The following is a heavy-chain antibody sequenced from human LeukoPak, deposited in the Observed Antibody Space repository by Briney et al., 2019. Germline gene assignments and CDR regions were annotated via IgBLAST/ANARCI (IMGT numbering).Heavy chain of an antibody. V-gene: IGHV3-74*01. Sequence: GSLRLSCAASGFTFSSHWMHWVRQAPGKGLVWVSRINSDGSSISYADSVKGRFTISRDNAKNTLYLQMNSLRAEDTAVYYCARDRKKVITIFGVVPILTGSPDYWGQGTLVTVSS. J-gene: IGHJ4*02. CDR2: INSDGSSI. CDR1: GFTFSSHW. D-gene: IGHD3-3*01. CDR3: ARDRKKVITIFGVVPILTGSPDY.